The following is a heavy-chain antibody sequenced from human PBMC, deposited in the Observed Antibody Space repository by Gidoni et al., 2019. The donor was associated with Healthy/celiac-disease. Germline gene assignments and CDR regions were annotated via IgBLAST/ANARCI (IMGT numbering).Heavy chain of an antibody. CDR3: ARDRWELLFGGGYYYYYYMDV. J-gene: IGHJ6*03. V-gene: IGHV3-30-3*01. Sequence: QVQLVESGGGVVQPGRSLRLSCAASGFTFSSYAMHWVRQAPGKGLEWVAVISYDGSNKYYADSVKGRFTISRDNSKNTLYLQMNSLRAEDTAVYYCARDRWELLFGGGYYYYYYMDVWGKGTTVTVSS. CDR1: GFTFSSYA. CDR2: ISYDGSNK. D-gene: IGHD1-26*01.